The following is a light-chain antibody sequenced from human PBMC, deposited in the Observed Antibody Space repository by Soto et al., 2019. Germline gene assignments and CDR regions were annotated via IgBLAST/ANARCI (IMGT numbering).Light chain of an antibody. J-gene: IGKJ3*01. CDR2: AAS. Sequence: DIQMTQSPSSLSASVGDRVTITCRASQSISSYLNWYQQKPGKAPKLLIYAASSLQSGVPSRFSGSGSGTDFTLTISSLQPEDFATYYCKQSYSTLFTFDPGTKVDIK. V-gene: IGKV1-39*01. CDR1: QSISSY. CDR3: KQSYSTLFT.